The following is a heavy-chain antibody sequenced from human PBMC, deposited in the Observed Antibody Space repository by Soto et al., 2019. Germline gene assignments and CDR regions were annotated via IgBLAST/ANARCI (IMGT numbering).Heavy chain of an antibody. D-gene: IGHD2-2*01. CDR2: ISYDGSNK. CDR3: AREPFRSTRTYYVMDV. CDR1: GFTFSSYA. J-gene: IGHJ6*02. V-gene: IGHV3-30-3*01. Sequence: QVQLVESGGGVVQPGRSLRLSCAASGFTFSSYAMHWVRQAPGKGLEWVAVISYDGSNKYYADSVKGRFTVSRDTSKSTLYLQMDSLRAEDTAVYFCAREPFRSTRTYYVMDVWGQGTTVTVSS.